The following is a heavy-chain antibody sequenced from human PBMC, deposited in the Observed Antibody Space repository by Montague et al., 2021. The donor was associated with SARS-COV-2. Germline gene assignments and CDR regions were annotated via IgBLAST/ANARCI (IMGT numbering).Heavy chain of an antibody. Sequence: TLSLTCAVSGASISNGGYTWSWIRRPPGKGLEWIGYIYQSGTTRYNPSLKSRVTMSVDKSKNQFSLQLTPVIAADTAIYFCARSMIRGGLNWFDPWGQGTLVTVSS. D-gene: IGHD3-10*01. CDR1: GASISNGGYT. J-gene: IGHJ5*02. CDR3: ARSMIRGGLNWFDP. CDR2: IYQSGTT. V-gene: IGHV4-30-2*01.